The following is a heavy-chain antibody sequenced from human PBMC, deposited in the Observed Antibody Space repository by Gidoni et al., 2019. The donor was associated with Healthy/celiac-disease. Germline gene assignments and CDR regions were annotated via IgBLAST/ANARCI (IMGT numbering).Heavy chain of an antibody. CDR2: IKSKTDGGTT. V-gene: IGHV3-15*01. Sequence: EVQLVESGGGLVKPGGSLRLSCAASGFTFSNAWMSWVRQAPGKGLEWVGRIKSKTDGGTTDYAAPVKGRFTISRDDSKNTLYLQMNSLKTEDTAVYYCTTDGMITFGGVSSYYYYYGMDVWGQGTTVTVSS. CDR3: TTDGMITFGGVSSYYYYYGMDV. D-gene: IGHD3-16*01. CDR1: GFTFSNAW. J-gene: IGHJ6*02.